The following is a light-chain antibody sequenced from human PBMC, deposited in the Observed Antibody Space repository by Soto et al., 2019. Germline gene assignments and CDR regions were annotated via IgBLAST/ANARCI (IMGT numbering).Light chain of an antibody. J-gene: IGKJ5*01. CDR1: QSVSSSY. Sequence: EIVLTQSPGTLSFSPGERATLSCRDSQSVSSSYLAWYQQKLGQAPRLLIYGASSMATGIPDRFSGSGSGTAFTRTISTLEPEDFASYYGQQYGSSPQTFGQGTRLEIK. V-gene: IGKV3-20*01. CDR2: GAS. CDR3: QQYGSSPQT.